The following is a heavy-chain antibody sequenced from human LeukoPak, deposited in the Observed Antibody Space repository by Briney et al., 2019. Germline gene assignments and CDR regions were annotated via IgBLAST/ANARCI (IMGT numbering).Heavy chain of an antibody. CDR2: IYYSGST. CDR1: GSSISSYY. CDR3: ARGNIAAFDY. J-gene: IGHJ4*02. D-gene: IGHD6-13*01. Sequence: PSETLSLTCTVSGSSISSYYWSWIRQPPGKGLEWIGYIYYSGSTNYNPSLESRVTISVDTSKNQFSLKLSSVTAADTAVYYCARGNIAAFDYWGQGTLVTVSS. V-gene: IGHV4-59*01.